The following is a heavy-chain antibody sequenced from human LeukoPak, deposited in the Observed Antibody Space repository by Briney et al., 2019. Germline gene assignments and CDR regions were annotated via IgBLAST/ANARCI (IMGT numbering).Heavy chain of an antibody. CDR2: INPNSGGT. Sequence: ASVKVSCKASGYTFTGYYMHWVRQAPGQGLEWMGWINPNSGGTNYAQKFQGRVTMTRDTSISTAYMELSRLRSDDTAVYYCARETSSSWYMEFDYWGQGTLVTVSS. D-gene: IGHD6-13*01. V-gene: IGHV1-2*02. J-gene: IGHJ4*02. CDR1: GYTFTGYY. CDR3: ARETSSSWYMEFDY.